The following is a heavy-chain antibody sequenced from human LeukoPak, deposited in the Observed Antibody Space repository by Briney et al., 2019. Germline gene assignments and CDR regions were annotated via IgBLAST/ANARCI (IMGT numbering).Heavy chain of an antibody. J-gene: IGHJ3*02. CDR2: IIPIFHRT. Sequence: ASVRVSCKASGVTFSNNAINWVRQAPGQGLEWIGRIIPIFHRTNYAQKFQGRVTVTTDELTSTAYMELSSLRSEDTAVYYCARDIPGSGGYFNDAFDIWGQGTMVIVSS. V-gene: IGHV1-69*05. CDR3: ARDIPGSGGYFNDAFDI. D-gene: IGHD3-22*01. CDR1: GVTFSNNA.